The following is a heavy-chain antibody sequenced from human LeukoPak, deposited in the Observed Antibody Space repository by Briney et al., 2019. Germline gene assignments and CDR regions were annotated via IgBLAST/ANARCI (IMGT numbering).Heavy chain of an antibody. CDR2: IIPIFGTA. D-gene: IGHD1-26*01. V-gene: IGHV1-69*01. Sequence: ASVKVSCKASGGTFSSYAISWVRQAPGQGLEWMGGIIPIFGTANYAQKFQGRVTITADESTSTAYMELSSLRSEDTAVYYCARHQWELLGSGAFDIWGQGTMVTVSS. CDR1: GGTFSSYA. J-gene: IGHJ3*02. CDR3: ARHQWELLGSGAFDI.